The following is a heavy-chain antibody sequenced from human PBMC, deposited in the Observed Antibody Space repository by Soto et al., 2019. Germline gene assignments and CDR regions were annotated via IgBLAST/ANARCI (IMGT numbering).Heavy chain of an antibody. CDR2: IYYSGST. D-gene: IGHD3-10*01. V-gene: IGHV4-39*07. J-gene: IGHJ5*02. Sequence: PSETLSLTCTVSGGSISSSSYYWGWIRQPPGKGLEWIGRIYYSGSTNYNPSLKSRVTISVDKSKNQFSLKLSSVTAADTAVYYCARDYMVRGVMRWFDPWGQGTLVTVSS. CDR3: ARDYMVRGVMRWFDP. CDR1: GGSISSSSYY.